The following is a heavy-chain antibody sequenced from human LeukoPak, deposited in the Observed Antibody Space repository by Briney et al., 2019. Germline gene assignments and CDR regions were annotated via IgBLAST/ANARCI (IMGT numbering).Heavy chain of an antibody. CDR1: GFTFDDSV. CDR3: ARDSSPDY. V-gene: IGHV3-20*04. CDR2: INWNGGST. D-gene: IGHD6-13*01. J-gene: IGHJ4*02. Sequence: PGGSLRLSCAASGFTFDDSVMSWVRQAPGKGLEWVSSINWNGGSTGYADSVKGRFTISRDNAKNSLYLQMNSLRAEDTAVYYCARDSSPDYWGQGTLVTVSS.